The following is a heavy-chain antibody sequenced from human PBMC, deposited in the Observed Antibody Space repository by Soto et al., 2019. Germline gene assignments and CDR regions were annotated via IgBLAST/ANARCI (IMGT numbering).Heavy chain of an antibody. J-gene: IGHJ4*02. CDR3: ARGSAGHYNSGTLLD. CDR1: GFNFSTDA. V-gene: IGHV3-30-3*01. D-gene: IGHD3-10*01. Sequence: GGCPRLSCAAPGFNFSTDAMHRVRPAPGKGLEWVAVISYDGSNEYYVDSVKGRFTISRDNSKNTLYLQMNSLREEDTAVYYCARGSAGHYNSGTLLDWGQGTLVTVSS. CDR2: ISYDGSNE.